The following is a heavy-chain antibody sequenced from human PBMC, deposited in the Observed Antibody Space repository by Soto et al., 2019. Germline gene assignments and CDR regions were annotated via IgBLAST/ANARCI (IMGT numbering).Heavy chain of an antibody. CDR3: AKDSYYDFWSGYFDY. Sequence: HPGGSLRLSCAASGFTFSSYGMHWVRQAPGKGLEWVAVISYDGSNKYYADSVKGRFTISRDNSKNTLYLQMNSLRAEDTAVYYCAKDSYYDFWSGYFDYWGQGTLVTVSS. J-gene: IGHJ4*02. CDR1: GFTFSSYG. V-gene: IGHV3-30*18. D-gene: IGHD3-3*01. CDR2: ISYDGSNK.